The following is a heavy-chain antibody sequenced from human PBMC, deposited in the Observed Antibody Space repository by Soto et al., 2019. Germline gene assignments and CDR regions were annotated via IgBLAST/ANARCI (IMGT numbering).Heavy chain of an antibody. J-gene: IGHJ4*02. V-gene: IGHV4-30-4*01. CDR2: IYYRGST. CDR1: GGSISSGDYY. D-gene: IGHD3-10*01. CDR3: AREPSYYYGSGNL. Sequence: QVQLQESGPGLVKPSQTLSLTCTVSGGSISSGDYYWSWIRQPPGKGLEWIGYIYYRGSTYYNPSLKSRVTISVDTSKNQFSLKLSSVTAADTAVYYCAREPSYYYGSGNLWGQGTLVTVSS.